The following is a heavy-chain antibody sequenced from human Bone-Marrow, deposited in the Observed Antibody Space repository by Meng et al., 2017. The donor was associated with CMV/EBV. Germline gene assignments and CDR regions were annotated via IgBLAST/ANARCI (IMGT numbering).Heavy chain of an antibody. J-gene: IGHJ4*02. CDR2: ISSSSSYI. D-gene: IGHD3-16*01. V-gene: IGHV3-21*01. Sequence: SCAASGVTFSSYSINWVRQAPGKGLEWVSSISSSSSYIYYADSVKGRFTISRDNAKNPLYLQMNSLRAEDPAVYNCAKDQLLFGGTNAYFDDWGQGTLVTVSS. CDR3: AKDQLLFGGTNAYFDD. CDR1: GVTFSSYS.